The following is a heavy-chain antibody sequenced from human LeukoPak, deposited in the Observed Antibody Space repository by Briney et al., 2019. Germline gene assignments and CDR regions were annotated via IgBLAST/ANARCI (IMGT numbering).Heavy chain of an antibody. V-gene: IGHV3-23*01. Sequence: GGSLRLSCAASGFNFSTSAMIWVRQPPGKGLEWVSSIFPSGGEIHYADSVRGRFTISRDYTKSTLSLQMNSLRAEDTALYYCAKDMGYSYGNPDYWGQGTLVTVSS. D-gene: IGHD5-18*01. CDR1: GFNFSTSA. J-gene: IGHJ4*02. CDR2: IFPSGGEI. CDR3: AKDMGYSYGNPDY.